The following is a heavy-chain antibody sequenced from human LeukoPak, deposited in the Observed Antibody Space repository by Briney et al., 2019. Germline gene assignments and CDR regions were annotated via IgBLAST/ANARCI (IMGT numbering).Heavy chain of an antibody. CDR3: AREPETTNGAFDY. D-gene: IGHD1-7*01. V-gene: IGHV3-21*01. CDR2: ISSSSSYI. CDR1: GFTFSSYS. J-gene: IGHJ4*02. Sequence: PGGSLRLSCAASGFTFSSYSMNWVRQAPGKGLEWVSSISSSSSYIYYADSVEGRFTISRDNSKNTLFLQMNSLSTEDTAVYYCAREPETTNGAFDYWGQGTLVTVSS.